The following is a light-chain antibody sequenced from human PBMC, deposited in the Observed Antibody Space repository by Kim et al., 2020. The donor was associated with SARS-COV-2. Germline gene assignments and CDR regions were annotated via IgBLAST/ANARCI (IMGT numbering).Light chain of an antibody. CDR3: QKYNSAPWT. Sequence: DIQMTQSPSSLSASVGDRVTITCRASQGINTYLAWYQQKPGKVPKLLIYGASALHSGVPSLFSGSGSGTDFTLTISSLQPEDVATYYCQKYNSAPWTFGQGTKVDIK. CDR1: QGINTY. V-gene: IGKV1-27*01. CDR2: GAS. J-gene: IGKJ1*01.